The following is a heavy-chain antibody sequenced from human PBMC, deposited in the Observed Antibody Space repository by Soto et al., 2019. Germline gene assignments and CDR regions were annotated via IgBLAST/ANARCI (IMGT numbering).Heavy chain of an antibody. CDR1: GYTFIGYD. V-gene: IGHV1-8*01. D-gene: IGHD4-4*01. Sequence: QVQLVQSGAEVKNPGASVKVSCRTSGYTFIGYDINWLRQATGQGPVWMGWINPHSGNTGYAQKFKGRLTMTRDTSISVAYMELTNLRSEDTAGYYCARGGKTMRTVHRFDPWGRGTQVTVS. J-gene: IGHJ5*02. CDR3: ARGGKTMRTVHRFDP. CDR2: INPHSGNT.